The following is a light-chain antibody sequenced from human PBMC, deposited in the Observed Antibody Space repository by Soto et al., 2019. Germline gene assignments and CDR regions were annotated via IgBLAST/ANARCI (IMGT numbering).Light chain of an antibody. CDR3: QSYDSSLSGSYI. J-gene: IGLJ1*01. V-gene: IGLV1-40*01. CDR2: GNS. Sequence: QSVLTQPPPVSGAPGQRGTISCTGSSSNIGAGYDVHWYQQLPGTAPKLLIYGNSNRPSVVPDRFSGSKSGTSASLAVTGLQAEDEADYYCQSYDSSLSGSYIFGTGTKVTVL. CDR1: SSNIGAGYD.